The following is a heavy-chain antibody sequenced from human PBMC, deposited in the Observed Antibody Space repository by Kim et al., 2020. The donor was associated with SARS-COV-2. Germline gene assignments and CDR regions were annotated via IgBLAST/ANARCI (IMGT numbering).Heavy chain of an antibody. Sequence: SRVTISVETSKNQFSLKLSSVTAADTAVYYCARGSDILAGYYDWYFDLWGRGTLVTVSS. V-gene: IGHV4-59*09. D-gene: IGHD3-9*01. J-gene: IGHJ2*01. CDR3: ARGSDILAGYYDWYFDL.